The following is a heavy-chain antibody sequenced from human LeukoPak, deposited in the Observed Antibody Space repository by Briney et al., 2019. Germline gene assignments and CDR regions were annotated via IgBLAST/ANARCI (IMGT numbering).Heavy chain of an antibody. V-gene: IGHV4-30-4*01. J-gene: IGHJ5*02. CDR3: ARDVDPHNWFDP. CDR2: IYYSGST. D-gene: IGHD2-15*01. Sequence: SQTLSLTCTVSGGSISSGDYYWSWIRQPPGTGLEWIGYIYYSGSTYYNPSLKSRVTISVDTSKNQFSLKLSSVTAADTAVYYCARDVDPHNWFDPWDQGTLVTVSS. CDR1: GGSISSGDYY.